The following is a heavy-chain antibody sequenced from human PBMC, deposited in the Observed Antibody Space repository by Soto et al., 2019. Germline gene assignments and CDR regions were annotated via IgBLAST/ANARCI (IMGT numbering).Heavy chain of an antibody. CDR2: ICYSGGT. CDR3: ARESGGYDSSTRYGLDV. D-gene: IGHD6-25*01. CDR1: CGSISSVGHY. Sequence: SETLSLTCSVSCGSISSVGHYGTCIRQQREKCLEWIGYICYSGGTDYNPSLKSRVTRSVDRSKNQFSLNLSSVNAADTAIYYCARESGGYDSSTRYGLDVWGQGTTVTVSS. V-gene: IGHV4-31*03. J-gene: IGHJ6*02.